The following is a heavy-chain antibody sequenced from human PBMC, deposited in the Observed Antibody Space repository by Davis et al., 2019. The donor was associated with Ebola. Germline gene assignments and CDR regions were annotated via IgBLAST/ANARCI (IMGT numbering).Heavy chain of an antibody. CDR1: GGSISSGDYY. CDR2: IYYSGST. Sequence: PSETLSLTCTVSGGSISSGDYYWSWIRQPPGKGLEWIGYIYYSGSTNYNPSLKSRLTISVDTSKSQFSLNLSSVTTADTAVYYCARVNDLARYYYYGMDVWGQGTTVTVSS. D-gene: IGHD3-3*01. J-gene: IGHJ6*02. CDR3: ARVNDLARYYYYGMDV. V-gene: IGHV4-61*08.